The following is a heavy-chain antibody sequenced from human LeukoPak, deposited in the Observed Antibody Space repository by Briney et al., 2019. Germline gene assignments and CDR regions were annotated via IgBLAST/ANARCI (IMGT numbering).Heavy chain of an antibody. V-gene: IGHV1-69*04. D-gene: IGHD3-22*01. Sequence: GASVKVSCKASGGTFSSYAISWVRQAPGQGLEWMGRIIPILGIANYAQKFQGRVTITADKSTSTAYMELSSLRSEDTAVYYCLAYYYDSSADPSNPWGQGTLVTVSS. CDR1: GGTFSSYA. CDR3: LAYYYDSSADPSNP. CDR2: IIPILGIA. J-gene: IGHJ5*02.